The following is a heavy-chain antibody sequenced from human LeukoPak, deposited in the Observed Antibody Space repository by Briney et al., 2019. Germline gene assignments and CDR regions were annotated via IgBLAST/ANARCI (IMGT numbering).Heavy chain of an antibody. D-gene: IGHD3-3*01. CDR2: ITDSGTST. CDR1: GFTFNSYP. CDR3: AKVRITIYGVVDAFDI. J-gene: IGHJ3*02. Sequence: GGSLRLFCAASGFTFNSYPMNWVRQAPGKGLEWVSAITDSGTSTYYADSVKGRFTISRDNSKNAVYLQMNSLRAEDTALYYCAKVRITIYGVVDAFDIWGQGTMVTVYS. V-gene: IGHV3-23*01.